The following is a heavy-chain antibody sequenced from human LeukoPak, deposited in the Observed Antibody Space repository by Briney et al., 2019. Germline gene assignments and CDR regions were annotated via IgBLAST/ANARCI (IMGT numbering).Heavy chain of an antibody. Sequence: GGPLRLSCGASGLPFSSYSMNWVRQAPGKGLEWVSAISSSSSYIYYADSVKGRFTISRDNAKNSLYLQMNSLRAEDTAVYYCARRNYYGSGRYIDYWGQGTLVTVSS. J-gene: IGHJ4*02. CDR2: ISSSSSYI. D-gene: IGHD3-10*01. CDR3: ARRNYYGSGRYIDY. V-gene: IGHV3-21*01. CDR1: GLPFSSYS.